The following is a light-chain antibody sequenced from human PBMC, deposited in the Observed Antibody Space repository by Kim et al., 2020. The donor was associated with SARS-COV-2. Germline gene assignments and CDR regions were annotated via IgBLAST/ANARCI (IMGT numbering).Light chain of an antibody. CDR2: DAS. CDR3: QQRSSWPTFT. J-gene: IGKJ3*01. Sequence: EIVLAQSPVTLSLSPGERATLSCRASQSVGTYLAWYQQKPGQAPRLLIYDASSRATGIPARFSGSGSGTDLTLSIDGLAPEDFAVYYCQQRSSWPTFTFGPGTKVDIK. CDR1: QSVGTY. V-gene: IGKV3-11*01.